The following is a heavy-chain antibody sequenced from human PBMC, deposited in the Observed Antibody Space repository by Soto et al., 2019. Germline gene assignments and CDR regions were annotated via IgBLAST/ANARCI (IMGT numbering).Heavy chain of an antibody. V-gene: IGHV4-31*03. D-gene: IGHD3-22*01. CDR3: AISRGYADWFDP. Sequence: QVQLQESGPGLVKPSQTLSLTCTVSGGSISSGGYYWSWIRQHPGKGLEWIGYIYYSGSTYYNPSLQSRVTLSVDTSKTPFSLKLRSVTAAATAVYSCAISRGYADWFDPWGQGTLVTVSS. CDR2: IYYSGST. J-gene: IGHJ5*02. CDR1: GGSISSGGYY.